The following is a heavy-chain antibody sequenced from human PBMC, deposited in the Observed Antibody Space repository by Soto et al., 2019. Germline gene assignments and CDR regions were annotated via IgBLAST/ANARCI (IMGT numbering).Heavy chain of an antibody. V-gene: IGHV3-64D*08. J-gene: IGHJ4*02. CDR2: ISSNGGST. CDR1: GFTFSSYA. CDR3: VKDYVSYDFWSGYYTGLSFDY. D-gene: IGHD3-3*01. Sequence: EVQLVESGGGLVQPGGSLRLSCSASGFTFSSYAMHWVRQAPGKGLEYVSAISSNGGSTYYADSVKGRFTISRDNSKNTLYLQMSSLRAEDTAVYYCVKDYVSYDFWSGYYTGLSFDYWGQGTLVTVSS.